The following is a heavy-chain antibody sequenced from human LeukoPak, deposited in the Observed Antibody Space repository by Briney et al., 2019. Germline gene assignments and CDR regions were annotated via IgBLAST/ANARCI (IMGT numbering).Heavy chain of an antibody. CDR1: GDSISSGNYY. CDR3: ASFVSVGEFGY. D-gene: IGHD3-16*01. Sequence: KSSETLSLTCTVSGDSISSGNYYWNWIRQPAGKGLEWIGRIYTSGSTTYNPSLKSRVTISVDTSKNQFSLKLSSVTAADTAVYYCASFVSVGEFGYWGQGTLVTVAS. CDR2: IYTSGST. V-gene: IGHV4-61*02. J-gene: IGHJ4*02.